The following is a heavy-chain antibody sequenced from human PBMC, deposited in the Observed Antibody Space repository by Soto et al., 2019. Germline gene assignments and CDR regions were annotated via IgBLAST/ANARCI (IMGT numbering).Heavy chain of an antibody. CDR2: ISYDGSNK. CDR1: GFTFSSYG. D-gene: IGHD5-12*01. Sequence: QVQLVESGGGVVQPGRSLRLSCAASGFTFSSYGMHWVRQAPGKGLEWVAVISYDGSNKYYADSVKGRFTISRDNSKNTLYLQMNSLRAEDTAVYYCAKDPLRWLRFGGYYFDYWGQGTLVTVSS. CDR3: AKDPLRWLRFGGYYFDY. V-gene: IGHV3-30*18. J-gene: IGHJ4*02.